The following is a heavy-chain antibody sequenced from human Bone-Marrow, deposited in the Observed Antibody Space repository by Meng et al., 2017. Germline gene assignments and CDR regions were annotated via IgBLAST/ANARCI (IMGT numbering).Heavy chain of an antibody. V-gene: IGHV1-69*04. D-gene: IGHD5-24*01. CDR1: AGTFSSYT. Sequence: SVKVSCKASAGTFSSYTISWLRQAPGQGLEWMGRIIPILGIANYAQKFQGRVTITADKSTSTAYMELSSLRSEDTAVYYCARDVSDGYNQIIGPGYDYWGQGTLVTVSS. J-gene: IGHJ4*02. CDR3: ARDVSDGYNQIIGPGYDY. CDR2: IIPILGIA.